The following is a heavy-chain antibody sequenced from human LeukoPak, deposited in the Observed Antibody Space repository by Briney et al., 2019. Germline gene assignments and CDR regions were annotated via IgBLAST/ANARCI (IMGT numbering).Heavy chain of an antibody. V-gene: IGHV3-23*01. CDR1: GFTFSSYA. D-gene: IGHD3-22*01. CDR2: ISGSGGST. J-gene: IGHJ4*02. CDR3: AKEFYYDSSGKEGY. Sequence: GGSLRLSCVASGFTFSSYAMSWVRQAPGKGLEWVSAISGSGGSTYYADSVKGRFTISRDNSKNTLYLQMNSLRAEDTAVYYCAKEFYYDSSGKEGYWGQGTLVTVSS.